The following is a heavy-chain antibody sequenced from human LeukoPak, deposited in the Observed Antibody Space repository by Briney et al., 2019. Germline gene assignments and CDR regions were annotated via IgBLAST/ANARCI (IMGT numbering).Heavy chain of an antibody. J-gene: IGHJ6*03. V-gene: IGHV4-34*01. D-gene: IGHD3-3*01. CDR1: GGSFSGYY. Sequence: SETLSLTCAVYGGSFSGYYWSWIRQPPGKGLEWIGEINHSGSTNYNPSLKSRVPISVDTSKNQFSLKLSSVTAADTAVYYCARRFRPLRFLGGDSSYMYVWGKGTTVTVSS. CDR2: INHSGST. CDR3: ARRFRPLRFLGGDSSYMYV.